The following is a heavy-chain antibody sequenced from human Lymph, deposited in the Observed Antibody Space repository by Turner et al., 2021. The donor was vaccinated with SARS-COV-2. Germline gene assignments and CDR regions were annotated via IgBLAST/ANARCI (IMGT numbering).Heavy chain of an antibody. CDR3: ARDATGPLGY. V-gene: IGHV1-69*10. CDR2: TIPIVGIA. CDR1: GGTFSTSA. D-gene: IGHD1-1*01. J-gene: IGHJ4*02. Sequence: QVQLVHSGPEVKTPGSSVKVSCKASGGTFSTSAISWVRQAPGQGLEWLGGTIPIVGIANDAQKFQGRVTITADKFTSTAYMELSSLRSEDTAVYYCARDATGPLGYWGRGTLVTVSS.